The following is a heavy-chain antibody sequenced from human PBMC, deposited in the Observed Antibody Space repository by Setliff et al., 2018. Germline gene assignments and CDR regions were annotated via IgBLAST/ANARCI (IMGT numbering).Heavy chain of an antibody. Sequence: SETLSLTCAAYGGTFSDYYWTWIRQPPGKGLEWVGEINHRGSTNYNPSLKSRVTISVDTSKNQFSLRLTSVTAEDTAVYYCARMSGFQYIDVWDKGTTVTVSS. CDR1: GGTFSDYY. CDR3: ARMSGFQYIDV. D-gene: IGHD3-3*01. CDR2: INHRGST. V-gene: IGHV4-34*01. J-gene: IGHJ6*03.